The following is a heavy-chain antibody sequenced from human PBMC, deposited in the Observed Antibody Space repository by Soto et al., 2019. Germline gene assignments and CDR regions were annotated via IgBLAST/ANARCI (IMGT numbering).Heavy chain of an antibody. CDR3: ARIDPPLMLAWFDP. CDR1: GDSISSNY. J-gene: IGHJ5*02. CDR2: IYYSGST. Sequence: PSETLSLTCTVSGDSISSNYWSWIRQPPGKGLEWIGYIYYSGSTNYNPSLEGRVTISVHTSKNQFSLTLTSVTAADTALYYCARIDPPLMLAWFDPWGQGTLVTVSS. D-gene: IGHD2-8*01. V-gene: IGHV4-59*01.